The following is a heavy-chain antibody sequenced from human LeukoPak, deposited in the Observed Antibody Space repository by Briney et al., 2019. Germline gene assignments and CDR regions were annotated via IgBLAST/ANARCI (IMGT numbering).Heavy chain of an antibody. CDR2: ISYDGSNK. D-gene: IGHD6-6*01. Sequence: PGGSLRLSCAASGFTFSSYGMHWVRQAPGKGLEWVAVISYDGSNKYYADSVKGRFTISRDNSKNTLYLQMNSLRAEDTAVYSCARAYSSSSGYSFYGLDVWGQGTTVTVSS. CDR3: ARAYSSSSGYSFYGLDV. J-gene: IGHJ6*02. CDR1: GFTFSSYG. V-gene: IGHV3-30*03.